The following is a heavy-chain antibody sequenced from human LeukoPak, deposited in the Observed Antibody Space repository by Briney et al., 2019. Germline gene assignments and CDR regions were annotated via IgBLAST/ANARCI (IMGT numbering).Heavy chain of an antibody. CDR2: INHSGST. CDR3: ARGIRRRRPPQLDY. CDR1: GGSFSGYY. J-gene: IGHJ4*02. V-gene: IGHV4-34*01. Sequence: SETLSLTCAVYGGSFSGYYWSWIRQPPGKGLEWIGEINHSGSTNYNPSLKSRVTISVDTSKNQFSLKLSSETAADTAVYYCARGIRRRRPPQLDYWGQGTLVTVSS.